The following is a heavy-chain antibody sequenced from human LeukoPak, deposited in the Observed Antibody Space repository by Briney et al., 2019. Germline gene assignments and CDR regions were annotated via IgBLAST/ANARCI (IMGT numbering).Heavy chain of an antibody. D-gene: IGHD5-18*01. V-gene: IGHV3-7*01. CDR1: GFTFSSYA. CDR2: IKQDGSVK. Sequence: GGSLGLSCAASGFTFSSYAMSWVRQAPGKGLEWVANIKQDGSVKYYVDSVKGRFTISRDNAENSLYLQMHSLRAEDTAVYYCASIYNYGPFDYWGQGTLVTVSS. J-gene: IGHJ4*02. CDR3: ASIYNYGPFDY.